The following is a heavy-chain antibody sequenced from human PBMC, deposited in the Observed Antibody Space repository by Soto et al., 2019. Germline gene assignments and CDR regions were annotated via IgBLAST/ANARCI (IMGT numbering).Heavy chain of an antibody. Sequence: SGPTLVNPTQTLTLTCTFSGFSPSTSGMRVSWIRQPPGKALEWLARIDWDDDKFYSTSLKTRLTISKDTSKNQVVLTMTNMDPVDTATYYCARIRYYGSGSYWYFDYWGQGTLVTVSS. V-gene: IGHV2-70*04. D-gene: IGHD3-10*01. CDR3: ARIRYYGSGSYWYFDY. CDR2: IDWDDDK. J-gene: IGHJ4*02. CDR1: GFSPSTSGMR.